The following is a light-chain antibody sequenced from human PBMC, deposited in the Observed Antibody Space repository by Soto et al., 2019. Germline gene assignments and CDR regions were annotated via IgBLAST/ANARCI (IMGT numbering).Light chain of an antibody. CDR2: DVN. J-gene: IGLJ1*01. Sequence: QSALTQPASVSGSPGQSITISCTGTSNDVGGYNYVSWYQQHPGKAPKFMIYDVNNRPSGVSDRFSGSKSGNTASLTISGLQPEDEADYYCSSYTTSNTRQMVFGTVTKLTVL. CDR1: SNDVGGYNY. V-gene: IGLV2-14*01. CDR3: SSYTTSNTRQMV.